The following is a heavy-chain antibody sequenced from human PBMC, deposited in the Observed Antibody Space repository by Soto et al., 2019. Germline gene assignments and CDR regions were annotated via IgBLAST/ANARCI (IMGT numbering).Heavy chain of an antibody. D-gene: IGHD2-8*02. CDR1: GASISSNF. CDR2: INHSGST. Sequence: NPSETLSLTCSVSGASISSNFWSWARQPPGTGLEWIGEINHSGSTNYNPSLKSRVTISVDTSKNQFSLKLTSVTAADTAVYYCARDKITGLFDYWGQGTLVTVSS. CDR3: ARDKITGLFDY. V-gene: IGHV4-34*01. J-gene: IGHJ4*02.